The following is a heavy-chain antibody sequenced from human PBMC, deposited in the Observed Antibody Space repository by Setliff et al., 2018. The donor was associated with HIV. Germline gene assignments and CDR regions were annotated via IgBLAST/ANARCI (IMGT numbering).Heavy chain of an antibody. D-gene: IGHD2-21*02. Sequence: SETLSLTCTVSGGSISSGGYYWSWIRQHPGKGLEWIGYIYYSGSTNYNPSLKSRLTISVDTSKNQFSLKLSSVTAADTAVYYCARNVRRTYCGGDCYSHFDYWGQGTLVTVSS. CDR1: GGSISSGGYY. J-gene: IGHJ4*02. CDR2: IYYSGST. V-gene: IGHV4-61*08. CDR3: ARNVRRTYCGGDCYSHFDY.